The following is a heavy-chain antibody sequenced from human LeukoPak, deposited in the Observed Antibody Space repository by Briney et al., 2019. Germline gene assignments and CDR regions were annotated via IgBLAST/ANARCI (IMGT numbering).Heavy chain of an antibody. CDR3: ARDRYCSGGSCYLGFFDY. J-gene: IGHJ4*02. CDR1: GFTVSSNY. V-gene: IGHV3-66*01. CDR2: IYSGGST. Sequence: PGGSLRLSCAASGFTVSSNYMSWVRQAPGKGLEWVSVIYSGGSTYYADSVKGRFTISRDNSKNTLYLQMNSLRAEDTAVYYCARDRYCSGGSCYLGFFDYWGQGTLVTVSS. D-gene: IGHD2-15*01.